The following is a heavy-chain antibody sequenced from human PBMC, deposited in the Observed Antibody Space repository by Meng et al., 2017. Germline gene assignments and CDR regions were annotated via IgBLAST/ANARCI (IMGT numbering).Heavy chain of an antibody. V-gene: IGHV3-49*03. CDR1: GFTFGDYA. J-gene: IGHJ4*02. CDR3: TSQPNGYGDYKYYFDY. D-gene: IGHD4-17*01. CDR2: IRSKAYGGTT. Sequence: GEFLKISCTASGFTFGDYAMSWFRQAPGKGLEWVGFIRSKAYGGTTEYAASVKGRFTISRDDSKSIAYLQMNSLKTEDTAVYYCTSQPNGYGDYKYYFDYWGQGTLVTVSS.